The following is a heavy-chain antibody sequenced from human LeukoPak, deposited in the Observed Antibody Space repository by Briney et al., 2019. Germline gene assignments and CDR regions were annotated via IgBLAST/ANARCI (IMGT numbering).Heavy chain of an antibody. Sequence: GGSLRLSYAASGFTFSSYGMHWVRQAPGKGLEWVAFIRYDGSNKYYADSVKGRFTISRDNSKNTLYLQMNSLRAEDTAVYYCARKPYGDPYYFDYWGQGTLVTVSS. CDR1: GFTFSSYG. V-gene: IGHV3-30*02. CDR2: IRYDGSNK. CDR3: ARKPYGDPYYFDY. J-gene: IGHJ4*02. D-gene: IGHD4-17*01.